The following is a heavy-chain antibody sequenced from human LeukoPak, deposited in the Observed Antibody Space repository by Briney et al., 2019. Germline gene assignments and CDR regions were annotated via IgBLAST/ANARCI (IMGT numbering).Heavy chain of an antibody. CDR3: AKLARYSYPDWFDP. V-gene: IGHV3-53*01. D-gene: IGHD5-18*01. Sequence: SGGSLRLSCAASGFTVSSNYMSWVRQAPGKGLEWVSVIYSGGSTYYADSVKGRFTISRDNSKNTLYLQMNSLRAEDTAVYYCAKLARYSYPDWFDPWGQGTLVTVSS. CDR1: GFTVSSNY. CDR2: IYSGGST. J-gene: IGHJ5*02.